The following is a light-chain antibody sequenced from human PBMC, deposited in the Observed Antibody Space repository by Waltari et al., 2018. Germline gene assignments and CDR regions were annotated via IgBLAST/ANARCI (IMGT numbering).Light chain of an antibody. V-gene: IGLV7-43*01. Sequence: QTVVTQEPSLTVSPGGTVTLTCASSIGAVNSGYYPNWFQQKPGQAPRSLIDNTNNKHPWTPARFSGSLLGGKAALTLSSVQPEDEADYYCLLYFGGAHLVFGGGTKLTVL. J-gene: IGLJ3*02. CDR3: LLYFGGAHLV. CDR1: IGAVNSGYY. CDR2: NTN.